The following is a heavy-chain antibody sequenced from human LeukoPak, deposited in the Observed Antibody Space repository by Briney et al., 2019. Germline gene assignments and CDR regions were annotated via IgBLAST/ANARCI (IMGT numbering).Heavy chain of an antibody. J-gene: IGHJ4*02. D-gene: IGHD5-18*01. CDR1: GGSIGSYY. Sequence: SETLSLTCTVSGGSIGSYYWSWIRQPPGKGLEWIGYIYYSGSTNYNPSLKSRVTISVDTSKNQFSLKLSSVTAADTAVYYCARDPSSGYSYGYLDYWGQGTLVTVSS. CDR2: IYYSGST. CDR3: ARDPSSGYSYGYLDY. V-gene: IGHV4-59*01.